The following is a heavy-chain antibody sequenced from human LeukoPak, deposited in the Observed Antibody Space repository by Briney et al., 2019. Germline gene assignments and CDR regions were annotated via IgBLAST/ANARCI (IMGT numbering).Heavy chain of an antibody. CDR2: IYSGGST. J-gene: IGHJ4*02. D-gene: IGHD3-10*01. CDR3: VSRYGSGSTAHDY. CDR1: EFTVSSSH. Sequence: HPGGSLRLSCAASEFTVSSSHMSWVRQAPGKGLEWVSLIYSGGSTQYADSVKGRFTISRDNSKNTLYLQMNSLRAEDTAVYCCVSRYGSGSTAHDYWGQGTLVTVSS. V-gene: IGHV3-66*01.